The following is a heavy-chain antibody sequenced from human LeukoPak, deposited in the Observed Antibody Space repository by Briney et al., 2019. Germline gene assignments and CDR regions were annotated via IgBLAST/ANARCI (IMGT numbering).Heavy chain of an antibody. CDR1: GFTFSSYW. J-gene: IGHJ1*01. D-gene: IGHD5/OR15-5a*01. CDR2: IKQDGSEK. V-gene: IGHV3-7*01. Sequence: GGSLRLSCAASGFTFSSYWMSWVRQAPGKGLEWVANIKQDGSEKYYVDSVRGRFTISRDNAKNSLYLQMNSLRADDTAVYYCARVITVYNVYEEVAEYFQYWGQGTLVTVSS. CDR3: ARVITVYNVYEEVAEYFQY.